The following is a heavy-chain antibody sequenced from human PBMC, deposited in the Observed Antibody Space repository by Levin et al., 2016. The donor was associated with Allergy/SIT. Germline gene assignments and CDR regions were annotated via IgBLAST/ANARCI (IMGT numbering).Heavy chain of an antibody. CDR2: IDWDDDK. J-gene: IGHJ3*02. D-gene: IGHD2-15*01. Sequence: WIRQPPGKALEWLALIDWDDDKYYSTSLKTRLTISKDTSKNQVVLTMTNMDPVDTATYYCARIPRLAQDQDAFDIWGQGTMVTVSS. CDR3: ARIPRLAQDQDAFDI. V-gene: IGHV2-70*01.